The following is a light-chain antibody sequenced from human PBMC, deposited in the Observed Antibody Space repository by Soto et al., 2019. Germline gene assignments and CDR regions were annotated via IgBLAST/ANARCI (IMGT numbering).Light chain of an antibody. Sequence: EIVLTQSPATLSLSPGERATLSCRASQSVGSYFAWYQQKPGQAPRLLIHDASNRATGIPARFSGSGSGTDFTLTISRLESEDFAVYYCQQRSTWPLTFGQGTKVEIK. CDR3: QQRSTWPLT. CDR1: QSVGSY. V-gene: IGKV3-11*01. CDR2: DAS. J-gene: IGKJ1*01.